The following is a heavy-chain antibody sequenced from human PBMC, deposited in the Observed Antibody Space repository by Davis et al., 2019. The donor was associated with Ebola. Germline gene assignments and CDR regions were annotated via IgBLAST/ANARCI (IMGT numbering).Heavy chain of an antibody. CDR1: GYTFTSYG. D-gene: IGHD3-9*01. CDR3: GRDRSGYYNDFFDY. V-gene: IGHV1-18*01. Sequence: ASVKVSCKASGYTFTSYGISWVRQAPGQGLEWMGWISAYNGNTNYAQKLQGRVTMTTDTSTSTAYMELRSLRSDDTAVYYCGRDRSGYYNDFFDYWGQGTLVTVSS. J-gene: IGHJ4*02. CDR2: ISAYNGNT.